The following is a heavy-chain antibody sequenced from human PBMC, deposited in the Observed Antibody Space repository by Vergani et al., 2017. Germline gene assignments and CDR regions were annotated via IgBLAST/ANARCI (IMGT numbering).Heavy chain of an antibody. CDR3: ASVVDYYDSSGDYPAFSYYYYMDV. D-gene: IGHD3-22*01. CDR1: GGTFSSYA. CDR2: IIPIFGTA. V-gene: IGHV1-69*01. Sequence: QVQLVQSGAEVKKPGSSVKVSCKASGGTFSSYAISWVRQAPGQGLEWMGGIIPIFGTANYAQKFQGRVTITADESTSTAYMELSSLRSEDTAVYYCASVVDYYDSSGDYPAFSYYYYMDVWGKGTTVTVSS. J-gene: IGHJ6*03.